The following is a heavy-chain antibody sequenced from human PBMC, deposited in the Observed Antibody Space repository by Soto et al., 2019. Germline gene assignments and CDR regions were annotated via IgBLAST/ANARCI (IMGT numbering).Heavy chain of an antibody. V-gene: IGHV1-69*05. Sequence: QVQLVQSGAEVKKPGSSVKVSCKASGGTFSSYAISWVRQAPGQGLEWMGGIIPIFGTANYAQKFQGRVTXXPXEXXSTAHMELSSLRSEDTAVYYCATRVATAQWYYFDYWGQGTLVTVSS. J-gene: IGHJ4*02. CDR1: GGTFSSYA. D-gene: IGHD5-12*01. CDR3: ATRVATAQWYYFDY. CDR2: IIPIFGTA.